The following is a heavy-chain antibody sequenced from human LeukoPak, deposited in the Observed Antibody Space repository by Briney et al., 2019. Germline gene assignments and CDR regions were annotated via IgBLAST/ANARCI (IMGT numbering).Heavy chain of an antibody. CDR3: AKDGYDFWSGSDY. CDR1: GFTFSSYA. V-gene: IGHV3-23*01. CDR2: ISVGGGST. D-gene: IGHD3-3*01. J-gene: IGHJ4*02. Sequence: PGGSLRLSCAASGFTFSSYAMSWVRQAPGKGLEWVSAISVGGGSTYYADSVKGRFTISRDNSKNTLYLQMNSLRAEDTAVYYCAKDGYDFWSGSDYWGQGTLVTVSS.